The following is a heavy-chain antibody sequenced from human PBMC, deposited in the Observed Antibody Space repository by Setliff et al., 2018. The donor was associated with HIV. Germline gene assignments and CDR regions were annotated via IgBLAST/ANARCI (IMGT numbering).Heavy chain of an antibody. D-gene: IGHD1-26*01. J-gene: IGHJ4*02. CDR3: ARAMGGSRTDFDY. CDR1: DGSITSHY. Sequence: SETLSLTCTVSDGSITSHYWSWIRQTPGKGLEWIGYVYYSGSTNYNPSLRSRVTISMDTPKNQFSLKLNSVTAADTAVYYCARAMGGSRTDFDYWGQGTLVTVSS. CDR2: VYYSGST. V-gene: IGHV4-59*11.